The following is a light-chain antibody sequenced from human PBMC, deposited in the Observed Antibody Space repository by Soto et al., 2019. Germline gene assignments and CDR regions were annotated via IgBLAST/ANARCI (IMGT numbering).Light chain of an antibody. CDR2: GTS. CDR1: QSVSSSY. CDR3: QQYNNWPPYT. J-gene: IGKJ2*01. Sequence: EIVLTRSPGTLSLSPGERATLSCRASQSVSSSYLAWYQQKPGQAPRLXIYGTSTRATGVPARFSGSGSGTELTLTISSLESEDFALYFCQQYNNWPPYTFGQGTKVDIK. V-gene: IGKV3-15*01.